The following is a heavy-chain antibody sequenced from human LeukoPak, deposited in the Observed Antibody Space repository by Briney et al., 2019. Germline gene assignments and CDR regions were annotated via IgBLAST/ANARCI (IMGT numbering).Heavy chain of an antibody. CDR2: ISGSGGST. V-gene: IGHV3-23*01. D-gene: IGHD3-9*01. Sequence: GGSLRLSCAASGFTFSSYGMSWVRQAPGKGLEGVSAISGSGGSTYYADSVKGRFTISRDNSKNTLYLQMNSLRAEDTAVYYCAQTAGILTGPLVYWGQGTLVTVSS. J-gene: IGHJ4*02. CDR3: AQTAGILTGPLVY. CDR1: GFTFSSYG.